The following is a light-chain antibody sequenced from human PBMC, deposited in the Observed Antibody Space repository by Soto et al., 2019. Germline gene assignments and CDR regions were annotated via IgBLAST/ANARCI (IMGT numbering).Light chain of an antibody. J-gene: IGLJ2*01. V-gene: IGLV1-44*01. CDR2: SNN. CDR1: SSNVGSNT. Sequence: QAVVTQPPSASETPGQRVTISCSGSSSNVGSNTVNWYQQFPGTAPKVLIYSNNQRPSGVPDRFSGSKSGTSASLAISGLQSDDEADYYCAAWDDNLDGVLFGGGTKVTVL. CDR3: AAWDDNLDGVL.